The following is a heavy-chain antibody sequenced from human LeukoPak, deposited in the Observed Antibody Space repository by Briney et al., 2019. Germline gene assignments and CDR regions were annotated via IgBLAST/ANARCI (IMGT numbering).Heavy chain of an antibody. D-gene: IGHD2-2*01. J-gene: IGHJ5*02. V-gene: IGHV4-61*02. CDR3: ARESVPVAMVGNNWFDP. Sequence: SQTLSLTCTVSGGSISSGSNYWSWIRQPAGTGLEWIGRVYTSGNTNYNPSLKRRGTISVDTSKNQFSLRLTSVTAADTGIYYCARESVPVAMVGNNWFDPWGQGILVTVSS. CDR1: GGSISSGSNY. CDR2: VYTSGNT.